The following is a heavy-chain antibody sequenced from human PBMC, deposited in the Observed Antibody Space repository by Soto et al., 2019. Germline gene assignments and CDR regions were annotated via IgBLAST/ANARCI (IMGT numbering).Heavy chain of an antibody. CDR2: ISYDGSNK. D-gene: IGHD6-19*01. V-gene: IGHV3-30*18. Sequence: QVQLVESGGGVVQPGRSLRLSCAASGFTFSSYGMHWVRQAPGKGLEWVAVISYDGSNKYYADSVKGRFTIPRDNSENTLYLQMNSLRAEDTAVYYCAKDRGPGYSSGWYSYFQHWGQGTLVTVSS. CDR3: AKDRGPGYSSGWYSYFQH. J-gene: IGHJ1*01. CDR1: GFTFSSYG.